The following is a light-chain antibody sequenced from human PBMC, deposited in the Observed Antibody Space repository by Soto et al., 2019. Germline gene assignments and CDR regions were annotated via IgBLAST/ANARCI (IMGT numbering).Light chain of an antibody. V-gene: IGLV3-21*02. Sequence: SYELTQPPSVSVAPGRTARIPCGGNNIGGTRVHWYQQKPGQAPVLVVYDDNDRPSGIPERFSGSNSGNTATLTIRGVEATDEADFYCQVWDFSSDRWVFGGGTKLTVL. CDR1: NIGGTR. CDR2: DDN. CDR3: QVWDFSSDRWV. J-gene: IGLJ3*02.